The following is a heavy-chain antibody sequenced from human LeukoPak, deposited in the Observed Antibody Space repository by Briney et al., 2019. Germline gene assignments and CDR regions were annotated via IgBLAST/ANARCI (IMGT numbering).Heavy chain of an antibody. J-gene: IGHJ3*02. CDR2: FDPEDGET. Sequence: ASVKVSCKVSGYTLTELSMHWVRQAPGKGLEWMGGFDPEDGETIYAQKFQGRVTMTEDTSTDTAYMELSSLRSEDTAVYYCATEGIKRYSSSWYSSPNAFDIWGQGTMVTVSS. V-gene: IGHV1-24*01. CDR3: ATEGIKRYSSSWYSSPNAFDI. CDR1: GYTLTELS. D-gene: IGHD6-13*01.